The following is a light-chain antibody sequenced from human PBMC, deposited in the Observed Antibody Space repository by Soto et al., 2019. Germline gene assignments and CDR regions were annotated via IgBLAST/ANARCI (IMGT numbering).Light chain of an antibody. V-gene: IGKV4-1*01. J-gene: IGKJ5*01. CDR1: QSVLYSSNNKNY. Sequence: DIVMTQSPDSLAVSLGERAIINCKSSQSVLYSSNNKNYLAWYQQKPGQPPKVLIYWESTREYGVPDRFSGTGPCTDFTVTLLSLQAEDWAVYYCHQYFLTPITSGHEKRLETK. CDR2: WES. CDR3: HQYFLTPIT.